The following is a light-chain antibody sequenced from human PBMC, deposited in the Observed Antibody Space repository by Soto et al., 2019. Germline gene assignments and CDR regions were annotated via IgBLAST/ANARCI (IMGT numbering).Light chain of an antibody. Sequence: SYELTQPPSLSVAPGQTASITCGGRNIGSKSVHWYQQKPGQGPVLVVYDDSDRPSGIPERFSGSNSGDTATLTISRFEAGDDAEYYFQLWDSSSDHRVFGGGTKLNFL. CDR1: NIGSKS. V-gene: IGLV3-21*02. CDR2: DDS. CDR3: QLWDSSSDHRV. J-gene: IGLJ3*02.